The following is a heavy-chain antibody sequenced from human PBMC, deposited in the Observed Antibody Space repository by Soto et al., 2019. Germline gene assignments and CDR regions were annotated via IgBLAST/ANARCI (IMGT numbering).Heavy chain of an antibody. CDR1: GFTVGNNY. J-gene: IGHJ4*02. D-gene: IGHD3-10*01. V-gene: IGHV3-53*01. CDR2: IYSTGTT. Sequence: EVQLVESGGGLIQPGGSLKLSCAASGFTVGNNYMSWVRQAPGKGLEWVSLIYSTGTTNYAASVKGRFTVSRDNAKNTLYLQMNSLRAEDTAVYYCAKDGRGSGSHYNSFGYWGQGTLVTVSS. CDR3: AKDGRGSGSHYNSFGY.